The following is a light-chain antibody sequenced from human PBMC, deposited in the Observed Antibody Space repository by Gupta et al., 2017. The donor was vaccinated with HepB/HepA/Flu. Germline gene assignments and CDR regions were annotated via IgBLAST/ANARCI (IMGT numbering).Light chain of an antibody. J-gene: IGKJ4*01. CDR2: DAS. Sequence: EIVLTQSPGTLSLSPGERATLSCRASQSVTKNYLAWYLQKPGQAPRLLIYDASRRATGIPDRFSVSGSGTDFTLTISRLEPEDFAVYYCQQYYHSPLTFGGGTKVEIK. CDR1: QSVTKNY. V-gene: IGKV3-20*01. CDR3: QQYYHSPLT.